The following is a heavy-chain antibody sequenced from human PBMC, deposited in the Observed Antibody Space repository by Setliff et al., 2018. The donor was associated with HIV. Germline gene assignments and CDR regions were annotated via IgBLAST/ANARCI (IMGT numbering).Heavy chain of an antibody. J-gene: IGHJ3*02. CDR3: ARTVPHSAAQDAFDI. Sequence: PSETLSLTCSVSGDSISSHYWSWIRQPPGKGLEWIGYLSNRGTTDYNPSLRNRVTISGDTSKNQLSLKLTSVTAEDTGVYYCARTVPHSAAQDAFDIWGQGTVVTVSS. D-gene: IGHD4-4*01. CDR1: GDSISSHY. CDR2: LSNRGTT. V-gene: IGHV4-59*08.